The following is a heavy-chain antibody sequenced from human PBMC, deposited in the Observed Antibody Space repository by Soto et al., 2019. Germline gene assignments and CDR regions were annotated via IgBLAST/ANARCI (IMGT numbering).Heavy chain of an antibody. J-gene: IGHJ4*02. CDR2: IKQDGSEK. V-gene: IGHV3-7*01. Sequence: PGGPLRLSCAASGFTFSSYWMSWVRQAPGKGLEWVANIKQDGSEKYYVDSVKGRFTISRDNAKNSLYLQMNSLRAEDTAVYYCARGNYYDSTSLAYWGQGTLVTVSS. CDR3: ARGNYYDSTSLAY. CDR1: GFTFSSYW. D-gene: IGHD3-22*01.